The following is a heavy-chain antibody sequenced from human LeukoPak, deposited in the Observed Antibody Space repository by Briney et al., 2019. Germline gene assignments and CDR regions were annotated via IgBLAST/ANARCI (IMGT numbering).Heavy chain of an antibody. CDR3: QKTAYEILTGYPA. CDR2: ISCSGGST. V-gene: IGHV3-23*01. J-gene: IGHJ5*02. D-gene: IGHD3-9*01. Sequence: GGSLRLSCAASGFTFSSYAMNWVRQAPGKGLEWVSAISCSGGSTYYADSVKGRFTISRDNSKTTLYLQMNSLRAEDTVFFFRQKTAYEILTGYPAWGQGTLVTVSS. CDR1: GFTFSSYA.